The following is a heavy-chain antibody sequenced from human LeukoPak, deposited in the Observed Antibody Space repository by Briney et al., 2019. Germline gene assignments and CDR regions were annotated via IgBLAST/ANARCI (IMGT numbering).Heavy chain of an antibody. CDR3: ASTAERMGDI. D-gene: IGHD2-8*01. CDR2: ISAYNGNT. V-gene: IGHV1-18*01. J-gene: IGHJ3*02. CDR1: GYTFTSYG. Sequence: ASVKVSCKASGYTFTSYGISWVRQAPGQGLEWMGWISAYNGNTNYAQKFQGRVTITADKSTSTAYMELSSLRSEDTAVYYCASTAERMGDIWGQGTMVTVSS.